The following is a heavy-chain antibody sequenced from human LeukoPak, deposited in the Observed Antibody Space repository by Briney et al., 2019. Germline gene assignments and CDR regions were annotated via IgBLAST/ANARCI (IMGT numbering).Heavy chain of an antibody. Sequence: SETLSLTCAVYGGSFSGYYWSWIRQPPGKGLEWIGEINHSGSTNYNPSLKSRVTISVDTSKNQFSLKLSSVTAADTAVYYCARAWGFGELLYPYFDYWGQGTLVTVSS. J-gene: IGHJ4*02. D-gene: IGHD3-10*01. CDR3: ARAWGFGELLYPYFDY. CDR1: GGSFSGYY. V-gene: IGHV4-34*01. CDR2: INHSGST.